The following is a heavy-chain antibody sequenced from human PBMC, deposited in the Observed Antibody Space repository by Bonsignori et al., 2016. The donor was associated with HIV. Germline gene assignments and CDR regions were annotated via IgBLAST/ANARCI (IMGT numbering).Heavy chain of an antibody. CDR2: INPYAGRT. D-gene: IGHD6-19*01. V-gene: IGHV1-46*01. CDR3: ARVGPTSSGRHSAFEDS. Sequence: WVRQAPGQGLEWMGLINPYAGRTTYAQKFQGRVTMTWDTPTSTVFMELSSLTSDDTAQYFCARVGPTSSGRHSAFEDSWGQGSLVTVSS. J-gene: IGHJ4*02.